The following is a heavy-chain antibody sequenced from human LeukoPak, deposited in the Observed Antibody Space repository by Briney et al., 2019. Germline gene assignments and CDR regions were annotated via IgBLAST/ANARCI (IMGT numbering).Heavy chain of an antibody. J-gene: IGHJ4*02. CDR1: GFTFSSYA. CDR2: ISGSGGST. V-gene: IGHV3-23*01. CDR3: AKVGDYGDYWTRFEEYYFDY. D-gene: IGHD4-17*01. Sequence: GGSLRLSCAASGFTFSSYAMSWVRQDPGEGLEWVSAISGSGGSTYYADSVKGRFTISRDNSKNTLYLQMNSLRAEDTAVYYCAKVGDYGDYWTRFEEYYFDYWGQGTLVTVSS.